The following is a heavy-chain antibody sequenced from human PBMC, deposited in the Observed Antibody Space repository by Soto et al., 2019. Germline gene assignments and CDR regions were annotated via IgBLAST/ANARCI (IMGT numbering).Heavy chain of an antibody. V-gene: IGHV3-30*18. Sequence: GGSLRLSCAASGFTFSSYGMHWVRQAPGKGLEWVAVISYDGGNKYYADSVKGRFTISRDNSKNTLDLQMNSLRAEDTAVFYCAKDFGRYSRISDYWGQGTLVTVSS. CDR2: ISYDGGNK. J-gene: IGHJ4*02. CDR1: GFTFSSYG. CDR3: AKDFGRYSRISDY. D-gene: IGHD3-22*01.